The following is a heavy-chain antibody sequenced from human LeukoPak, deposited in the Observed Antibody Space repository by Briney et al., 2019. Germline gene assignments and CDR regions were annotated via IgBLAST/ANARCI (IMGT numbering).Heavy chain of an antibody. V-gene: IGHV4-59*01. J-gene: IGHJ4*02. CDR3: ARAATGTTAYLDY. CDR2: IYYSGST. Sequence: SETLSLTCTVSGGSISSYYWSWIRQPPGKGLEWIGYIYYSGSTNYNPSLKSRVTISVDTSKNQFSLKLSSVTAADTAVYYCARAATGTTAYLDYWGQGTLVTVSS. D-gene: IGHD1-1*01. CDR1: GGSISSYY.